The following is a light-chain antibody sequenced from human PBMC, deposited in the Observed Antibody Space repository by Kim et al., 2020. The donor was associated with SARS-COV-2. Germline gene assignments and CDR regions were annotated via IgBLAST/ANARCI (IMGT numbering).Light chain of an antibody. J-gene: IGKJ4*01. V-gene: IGKV3-11*01. Sequence: SPGERATLSCRASQSVNSYVAWYQHKPGQPPRLLIYDASIRAIGIPARFSGSGSGTDFTLTISSLEPEDIAVYYCQQRNNWPLLTFGGGTKVDIK. CDR3: QQRNNWPLLT. CDR1: QSVNSY. CDR2: DAS.